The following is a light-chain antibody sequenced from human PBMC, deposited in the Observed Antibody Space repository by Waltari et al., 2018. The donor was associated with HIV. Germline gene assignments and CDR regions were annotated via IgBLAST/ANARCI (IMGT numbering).Light chain of an antibody. V-gene: IGLV6-57*04. CDR1: SGTIASTP. J-gene: IGLJ2*01. CDR2: ADT. Sequence: FMLTQPPSLSASPGTTVPIPCPRSSGTIASTPVQWYQQRPGGAPPTVVFADTQRPSGVPDRFSGSIDSSSNSASLTIAGLKTEDEADYYCQSYDTTNHLIFGGGTKVTVL. CDR3: QSYDTTNHLI.